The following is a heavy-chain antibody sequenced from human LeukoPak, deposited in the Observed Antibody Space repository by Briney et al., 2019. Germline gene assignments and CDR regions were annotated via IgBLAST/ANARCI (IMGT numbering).Heavy chain of an antibody. CDR1: GYTFTSYG. J-gene: IGHJ4*02. CDR2: ISGYNGNT. D-gene: IGHD2/OR15-2a*01. CDR3: ARDYCNNPTCHTREFDY. Sequence: GASVKVSCKASGYTFTSYGISWVRQAPGQGLKWMGWISGYNGNTIYAQKLQGRVSMTTDTSTSTAYMDLRSLRSDDTAVYYCARDYCNNPTCHTREFDYWGQGTLVTVSS. V-gene: IGHV1-18*01.